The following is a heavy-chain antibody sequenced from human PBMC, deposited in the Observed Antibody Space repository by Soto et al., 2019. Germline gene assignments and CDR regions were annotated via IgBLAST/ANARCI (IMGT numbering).Heavy chain of an antibody. CDR3: ARDRLARYCSSTSRMDV. D-gene: IGHD2-2*01. V-gene: IGHV3-21*01. J-gene: IGHJ6*02. CDR2: ISSSSSYI. CDR1: GFTFSSYS. Sequence: KPGGSLRLSCAASGFTFSSYSMNCVRQAPGKGLEWVSSISSSSSYIYYADSVKGRFTISRDNAKNSLYLQMNSLRAEDTAVYYCARDRLARYCSSTSRMDVWGQGTTVTVSS.